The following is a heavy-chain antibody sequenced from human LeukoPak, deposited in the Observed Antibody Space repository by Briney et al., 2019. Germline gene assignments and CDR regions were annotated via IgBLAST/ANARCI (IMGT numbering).Heavy chain of an antibody. CDR1: GFTFISYA. D-gene: IGHD6-19*01. CDR3: ARAPYTSGWYRGDNDY. Sequence: GGSLRLSYSASGFTFISYAMHWVRQAPGKGLEWVSYISGSSGTRYYADSVKGRFTISRDNAKNSLYLQMNSLRAEDTAVYYCARAPYTSGWYRGDNDYWGQGTLVTVSS. J-gene: IGHJ4*02. V-gene: IGHV3-48*01. CDR2: ISGSSGTR.